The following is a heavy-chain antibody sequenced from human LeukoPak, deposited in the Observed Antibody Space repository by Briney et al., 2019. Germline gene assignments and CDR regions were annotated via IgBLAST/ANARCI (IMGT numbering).Heavy chain of an antibody. D-gene: IGHD6-6*01. CDR3: ARHFHSSSPRDY. CDR2: IYYSGST. J-gene: IGHJ4*02. V-gene: IGHV4-39*01. Sequence: SDTLSLTCTVSGCSISSSGYYWGWIRQPPGKGREWMGSIYYSGSTYYKPSLRSRVTISVDTSKNQFSLKLSSVTAADTAVYYCARHFHSSSPRDYWGQGTLVTVSS. CDR1: GCSISSSGYY.